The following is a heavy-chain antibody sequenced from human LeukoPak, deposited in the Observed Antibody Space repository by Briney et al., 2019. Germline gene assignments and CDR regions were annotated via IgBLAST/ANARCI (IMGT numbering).Heavy chain of an antibody. V-gene: IGHV3-7*01. CDR3: AVDRRFKIFDY. J-gene: IGHJ4*02. CDR1: GLAFSNFW. CDR2: IKPDGSED. D-gene: IGHD5-24*01. Sequence: PGGSLRLSCATPGLAFSNFWMYWVRQAPGKGLEWVASIKPDGSEDFYADSVKGRFNISRDNAKNSLFLQMTNLKAEDTAVYYCAVDRRFKIFDYWGQGTLVTVSS.